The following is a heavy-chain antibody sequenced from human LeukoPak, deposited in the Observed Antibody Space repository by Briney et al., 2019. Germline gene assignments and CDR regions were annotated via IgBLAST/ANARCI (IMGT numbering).Heavy chain of an antibody. CDR1: GFTFSSYA. D-gene: IGHD2-8*02. CDR3: ATEAGYDTGGYPRDY. Sequence: GGSLRLSCAASGFTFSSYAMHWVRQAPGKGLECVALIRHDGSNEFYADSVKGRFTISRDNSKNTLYLQMNSLRAEDTAIYYCATEAGYDTGGYPRDYWGQGTLVTVSS. V-gene: IGHV3-30*02. J-gene: IGHJ4*02. CDR2: IRHDGSNE.